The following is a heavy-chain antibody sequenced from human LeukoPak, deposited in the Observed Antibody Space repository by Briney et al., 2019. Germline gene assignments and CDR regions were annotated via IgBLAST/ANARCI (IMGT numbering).Heavy chain of an antibody. J-gene: IGHJ4*02. D-gene: IGHD6-19*01. CDR2: LYYSGST. CDR1: GGSISSSDYY. CDR3: ARLLAVAGNWHFDY. V-gene: IGHV4-39*01. Sequence: SETQSLTCTVSGGSISSSDYYWGWVRQPPGKGLEWIGSLYYSGSTYYNPSFKSRVTISVDTSKNQFSLKLSSVTAADTAAYYCARLLAVAGNWHFDYWGQGTLVTVSS.